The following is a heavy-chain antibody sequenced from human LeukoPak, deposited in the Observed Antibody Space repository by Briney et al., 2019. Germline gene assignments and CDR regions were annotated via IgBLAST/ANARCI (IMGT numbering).Heavy chain of an antibody. D-gene: IGHD3-22*01. Sequence: PSETLSLTCTVSGGSISSSSYYWGWIRQPPGKGLEWIGSIYYSGSTYYNPSLKSRVTISVDTSKNQFSLKLSSVTAADTAVYYCARDRDSSGYRFDDWGQGTLVTDSS. J-gene: IGHJ4*02. CDR3: ARDRDSSGYRFDD. CDR2: IYYSGST. CDR1: GGSISSSSYY. V-gene: IGHV4-39*02.